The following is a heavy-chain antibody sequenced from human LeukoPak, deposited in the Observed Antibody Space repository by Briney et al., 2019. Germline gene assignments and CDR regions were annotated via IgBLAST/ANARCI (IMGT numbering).Heavy chain of an antibody. CDR1: GFTFSSYS. J-gene: IGHJ4*02. V-gene: IGHV3-48*01. D-gene: IGHD2-2*01. CDR3: ARGSYCSSTSCLDY. CDR2: ISSSSSTI. Sequence: PGGSLRLSCAASGFTFSSYSMNWVRQAPGKGLEWVSYISSSSSTIYYADSVKGRFTISRDSAKNSLYLQMNSLRAEDTAVYYCARGSYCSSTSCLDYWGQGTLVTVSS.